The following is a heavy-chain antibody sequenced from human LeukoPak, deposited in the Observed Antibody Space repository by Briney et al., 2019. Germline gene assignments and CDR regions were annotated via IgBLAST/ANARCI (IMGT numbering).Heavy chain of an antibody. J-gene: IGHJ5*02. D-gene: IGHD3-3*01. CDR2: MNPNSGNT. CDR1: GYTFTSYE. V-gene: IGHV1-8*01. Sequence: ASVKVSCKASGYTFTSYEINWVRQATGQGLEWMGWMNPNSGNTGYAQKFQGRVTMTRNTSISTAYMELSSLRSEDTAVYYCARAPTYDFWSGYYTRYHWFDPWGQGTLVTVSS. CDR3: ARAPTYDFWSGYYTRYHWFDP.